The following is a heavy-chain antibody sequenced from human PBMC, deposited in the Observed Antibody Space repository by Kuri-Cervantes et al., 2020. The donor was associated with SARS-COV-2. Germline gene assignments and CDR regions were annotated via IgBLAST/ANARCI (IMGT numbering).Heavy chain of an antibody. V-gene: IGHV3-23*01. D-gene: IGHD2-21*01. CDR3: ARVAGEGPIYYYYMDV. CDR2: ISGSGGST. J-gene: IGHJ6*03. CDR1: GFTFSSYA. Sequence: LSLTCAASGFTFSSYAMSWVRRAPGKGLEWVSAISGSGGSTYYADSVKGRFTISRDNSKNTLYLHMNSLRGDDTAVYYCARVAGEGPIYYYYMDVWGKGTTVTVSS.